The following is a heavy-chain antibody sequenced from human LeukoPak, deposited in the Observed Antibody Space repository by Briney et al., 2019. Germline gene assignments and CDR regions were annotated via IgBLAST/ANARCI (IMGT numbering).Heavy chain of an antibody. CDR3: AKDHYDSSGYPFDY. V-gene: IGHV4-39*07. CDR1: GGSISSSTYY. D-gene: IGHD3-22*01. J-gene: IGHJ4*02. CDR2: IYYRGNS. Sequence: SETLSLTCTLSGGSISSSTYYWGWIRQPPAKGLDWIGSIYYRGNSYYNPSLKSRVTISVDTSKNHFSLKLRSVTAADTAVYYCAKDHYDSSGYPFDYWGQGTLVTVSS.